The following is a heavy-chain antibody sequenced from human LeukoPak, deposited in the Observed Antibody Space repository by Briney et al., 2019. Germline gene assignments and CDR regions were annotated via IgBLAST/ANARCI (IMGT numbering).Heavy chain of an antibody. Sequence: SETLSLTCSISGGSVSSGSYYWSWIRQPPGKGLEWIGYIYNSASTNYNPSLKNRVTISVDISKNQFSLKLSSVTAADTAVYYCARGAPPPINTVTMDYWGQGTLVTVSS. J-gene: IGHJ4*02. D-gene: IGHD4-17*01. CDR3: ARGAPPPINTVTMDY. CDR1: GGSVSSGSYY. CDR2: IYNSAST. V-gene: IGHV4-61*01.